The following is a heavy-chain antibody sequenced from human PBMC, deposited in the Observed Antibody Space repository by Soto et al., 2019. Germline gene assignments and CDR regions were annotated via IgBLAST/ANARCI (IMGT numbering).Heavy chain of an antibody. D-gene: IGHD3-16*01. J-gene: IGHJ4*02. CDR1: GGTFSSYA. Sequence: SVKVSCKASGGTFSSYAISWVRQAPGQGLEWMGGIIPIFGTANYAQKFQGRVTITADKSTSTAYMELSSLRSEDTAVYYCVRGGGEMANPPPYLYWGQGTQVTVSS. CDR2: IIPIFGTA. CDR3: VRGGGEMANPPPYLY. V-gene: IGHV1-69*06.